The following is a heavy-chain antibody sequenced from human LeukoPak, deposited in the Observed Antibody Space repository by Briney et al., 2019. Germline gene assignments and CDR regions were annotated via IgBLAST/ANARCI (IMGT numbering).Heavy chain of an antibody. Sequence: SETLSLTCTVSGYSISSGYYWGWIRQPPGKGLKWIGSIYHSGSTYYNPSLKSRVTISVDTSKNQFSLKLSSVTAADTAVYYCARDRRDSSSPWYFDYWGQGTLVTVSS. V-gene: IGHV4-38-2*02. D-gene: IGHD6-13*01. CDR3: ARDRRDSSSPWYFDY. CDR2: IYHSGST. CDR1: GYSISSGYY. J-gene: IGHJ4*02.